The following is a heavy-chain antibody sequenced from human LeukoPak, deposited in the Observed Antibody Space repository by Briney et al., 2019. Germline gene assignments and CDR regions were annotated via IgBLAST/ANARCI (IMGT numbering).Heavy chain of an antibody. CDR1: GFTFSNYW. Sequence: PGGSLRLSCAASGFTFSNYWMHWVRQAPGRGLVWVSRINSDGRSTNYADSVRGRFTISRDNANNTLYLQMNSLRVEDTAVYYCARKLNVDATMVSQDYWGQGILVTVSS. J-gene: IGHJ4*02. D-gene: IGHD5-18*01. CDR3: ARKLNVDATMVSQDY. V-gene: IGHV3-74*01. CDR2: INSDGRST.